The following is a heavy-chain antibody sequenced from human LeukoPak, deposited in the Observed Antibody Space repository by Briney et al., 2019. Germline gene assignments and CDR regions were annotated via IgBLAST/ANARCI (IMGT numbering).Heavy chain of an antibody. CDR1: GGSFSGYC. J-gene: IGHJ3*02. Sequence: SETLSLTCAVYGGSFSGYCWSWIRQPPGKGLEWIGEINHSGSTNYNPSLKSRVTISVDTSKNQFSLKLSSVTAADTAVYYCARGGIAPVAFDIWGQGTMVTVSS. V-gene: IGHV4-34*01. CDR2: INHSGST. CDR3: ARGGIAPVAFDI. D-gene: IGHD6-13*01.